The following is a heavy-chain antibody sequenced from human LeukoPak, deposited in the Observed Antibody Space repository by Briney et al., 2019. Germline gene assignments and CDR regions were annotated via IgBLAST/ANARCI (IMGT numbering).Heavy chain of an antibody. Sequence: NRGESLKISCKASGYSFSNYWIAWVRQMPGKGLEWMGTIYPGDSSTKYRPSFQGQVTISADKSISTAYLQWNSLEASDSAIYYCARRGDSDFRIDWGQGTLVTVSS. V-gene: IGHV5-51*01. CDR1: GYSFSNYW. CDR3: ARRGDSDFRID. J-gene: IGHJ4*02. CDR2: IYPGDSST. D-gene: IGHD2-21*02.